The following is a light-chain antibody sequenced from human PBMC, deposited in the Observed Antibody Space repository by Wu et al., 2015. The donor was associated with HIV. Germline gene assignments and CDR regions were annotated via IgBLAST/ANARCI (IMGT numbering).Light chain of an antibody. CDR3: QHYDSFPWT. CDR2: LAS. V-gene: IGKV1-5*03. CDR1: QRISKW. J-gene: IGKJ1*01. Sequence: DIQMTQSPSTLSASVGDRVTITCRASQRISKWLAWYQQKPGRAPKLLIYLASTLQSGVPLRFSGSGSGTEFTLTINSLQPDDFATYYCQHYDSFPWTFGQGTKVEI.